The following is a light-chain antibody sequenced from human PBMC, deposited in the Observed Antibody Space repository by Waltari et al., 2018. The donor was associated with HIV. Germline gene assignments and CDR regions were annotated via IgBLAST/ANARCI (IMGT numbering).Light chain of an antibody. CDR2: GAS. CDR3: QQYHNWPQT. J-gene: IGKJ2*01. V-gene: IGKV3-15*01. Sequence: EIVMTQSPAILSLSPGESATLSCRASQRVYNNLAWYQQKNGQAPRLLIYGASTRATDIPDRFSGSGSGTEFTLTVSSLQSGDFAVYYCQQYHNWPQTFGRGTKVEIK. CDR1: QRVYNN.